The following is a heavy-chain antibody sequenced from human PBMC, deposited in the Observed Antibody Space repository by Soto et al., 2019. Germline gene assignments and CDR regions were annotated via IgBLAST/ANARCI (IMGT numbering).Heavy chain of an antibody. D-gene: IGHD6-13*01. CDR1: GFTVSRDH. J-gene: IGHJ3*01. CDR2: MYCGGTT. V-gene: IGHV3-53*02. Sequence: EMQLVETGGGLIQPGGSLRLSCAASGFTVSRDHMSWVRQAPGKGLEWISVMYCGGTTYYADSVQGRFTISRDSSTNTLYLQLTDLRADYTAVYYCACEAAGFDLWGQGTMVTVSS. CDR3: ACEAAGFDL.